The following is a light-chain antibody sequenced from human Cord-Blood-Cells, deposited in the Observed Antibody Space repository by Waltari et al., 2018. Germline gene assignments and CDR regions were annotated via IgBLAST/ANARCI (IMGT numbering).Light chain of an antibody. CDR2: GKN. CDR1: SLRSYY. CDR3: NSRDSSGNHLWV. J-gene: IGLJ3*02. V-gene: IGLV3-19*01. Sequence: SSELTQDPAVSVALGQTVRITCQGDSLRSYYASWYQQKPGQAPLLVIYGKNNRPSGIPDRFSGSSSGNTASLTIPGAQAEDEADYYCNSRDSSGNHLWVFGGGTKLTVL.